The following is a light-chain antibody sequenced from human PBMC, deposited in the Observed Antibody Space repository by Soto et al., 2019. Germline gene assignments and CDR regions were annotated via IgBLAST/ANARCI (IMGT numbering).Light chain of an antibody. J-gene: IGLJ2*01. CDR1: SSNIGAGHD. CDR3: QSYDSRLSGVV. V-gene: IGLV1-40*01. Sequence: QPVLTQSPSVSGAPGQRVTISCTGSSSNIGAGHDVQWYQQLPGTAPKLLIFANNNRPSGVPDRFSGSRSGTSASLAITGLQAEVEADYYCQSYDSRLSGVVFGGGTKLTVL. CDR2: ANN.